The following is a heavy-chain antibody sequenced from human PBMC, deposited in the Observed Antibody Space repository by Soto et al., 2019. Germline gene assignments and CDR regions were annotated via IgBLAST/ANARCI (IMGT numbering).Heavy chain of an antibody. Sequence: QVQLMQSGAEVKKPGASVRVSCKPSGYTFTNYYVHWVRQAPGQGLEWMGFIKPNGGSTTYAQKFQGRFTVTTDTSTRTVYMQLSSLRSEDTAVFYCARSAPYDYWGQGTLVTVSS. CDR2: IKPNGGST. J-gene: IGHJ4*02. CDR1: GYTFTNYY. V-gene: IGHV1-46*01. CDR3: ARSAPYDY.